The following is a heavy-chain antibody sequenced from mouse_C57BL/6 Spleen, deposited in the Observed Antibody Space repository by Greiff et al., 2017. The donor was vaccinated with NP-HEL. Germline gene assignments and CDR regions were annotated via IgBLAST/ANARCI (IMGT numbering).Heavy chain of an antibody. CDR2: IYPGDGDT. CDR1: GYAFSSYW. D-gene: IGHD3-3*01. V-gene: IGHV1-80*01. Sequence: LQESGAELVKPGASVKISCKASGYAFSSYWMNWVKQRPGKGLEWIGQIYPGDGDTNYNGKFKGKATLTADKSSSTAYMQLSSLTSEDSAVYFCARGGRARAMDYWGQGTSVTVSS. J-gene: IGHJ4*01. CDR3: ARGGRARAMDY.